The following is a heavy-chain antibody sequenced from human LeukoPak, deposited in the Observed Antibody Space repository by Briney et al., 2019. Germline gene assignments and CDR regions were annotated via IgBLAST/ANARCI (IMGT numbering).Heavy chain of an antibody. D-gene: IGHD3-22*01. CDR2: IYYSGST. CDR1: GGSISSGGYY. Sequence: PSETLSLTCTVSGGSISSGGYYWSWIRQHPGKGLEWIGYIYYSGSTYYNPSLKSRVTISVDTSKNQFSLKLSSVTAADTAVYYCARFPDSSGYYIPLYYYYGMDVWGQGTTVTVSS. V-gene: IGHV4-31*03. J-gene: IGHJ6*02. CDR3: ARFPDSSGYYIPLYYYYGMDV.